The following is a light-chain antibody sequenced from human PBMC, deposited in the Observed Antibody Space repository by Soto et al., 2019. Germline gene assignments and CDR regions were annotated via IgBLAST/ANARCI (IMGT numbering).Light chain of an antibody. Sequence: IQMTQSPSSLSASVGDRVTITCRASLGISNYLAWYQQKPGKVPNLLIYDASSLESGVPSRFSGSGSGTEFTLTISSLQPDDFATYYCQQYNTYRTFGQGTKVEI. J-gene: IGKJ1*01. CDR3: QQYNTYRT. CDR1: LGISNY. CDR2: DAS. V-gene: IGKV1-13*02.